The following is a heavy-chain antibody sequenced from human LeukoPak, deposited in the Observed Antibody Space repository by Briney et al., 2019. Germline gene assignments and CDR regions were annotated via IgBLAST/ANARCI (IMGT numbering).Heavy chain of an antibody. D-gene: IGHD1-26*01. V-gene: IGHV1-46*01. J-gene: IGHJ1*01. CDR1: GYTFTRYG. CDR2: IYPSGGST. CDR3: AKDSGSGSFAEYFQN. Sequence: ASMKVSCKASGYTFTRYGISWVRQAPGQGLEWLGIIYPSGGSTAYAQKFQGRVTMTRDTSTSTVYMELSSLRSEDTAVYYCAKDSGSGSFAEYFQNWGQGTLVSVSS.